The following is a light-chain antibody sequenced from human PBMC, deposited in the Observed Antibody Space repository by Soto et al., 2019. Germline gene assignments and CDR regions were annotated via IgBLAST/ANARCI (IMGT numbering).Light chain of an antibody. J-gene: IGKJ3*01. CDR1: QSLRSS. Sequence: ETMMTQSPDTLSVSLGERATLSCRASQSLRSSLAWYQQKPGQAPRLLIYDASTRATGIPARFSGSGSGTDFTLTISRLEPEDFAVYYCQQYGSSPPFTFGPGTKVDIK. CDR3: QQYGSSPPFT. CDR2: DAS. V-gene: IGKV3-20*01.